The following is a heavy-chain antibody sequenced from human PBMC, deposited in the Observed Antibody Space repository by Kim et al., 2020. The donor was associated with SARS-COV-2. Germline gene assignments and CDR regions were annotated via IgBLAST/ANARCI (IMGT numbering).Heavy chain of an antibody. J-gene: IGHJ4*02. V-gene: IGHV1-3*01. D-gene: IGHD3-22*01. CDR1: GYTFTSYA. CDR3: ARDSSGYFPFEREFDY. Sequence: ASVKVSCKASGYTFTSYAMHWVRQAPGQRLEWMGWINAGTGDTKYSQNFQGRVTITRDTSASTAYMEVSSLRSEDTAVYYCARDSSGYFPFEREFDYWGQGTLVIVSS. CDR2: INAGTGDT.